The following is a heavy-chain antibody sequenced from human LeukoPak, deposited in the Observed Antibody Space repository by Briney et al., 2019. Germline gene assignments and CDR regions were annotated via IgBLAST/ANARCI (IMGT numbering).Heavy chain of an antibody. CDR1: GGSISSGSYY. CDR2: IYTSGST. J-gene: IGHJ3*02. CDR3: ARDPIRPYYYDSSGYGAFDI. Sequence: SETLSLTCTVSGGSISSGSYYWSWLRQPAGKGLEWIGRIYTSGSTYYNPSLKSRVTISVDTSKYQFSLKLSSVTAADTAVYYCARDPIRPYYYDSSGYGAFDIWGQGIMVTVSS. D-gene: IGHD3-22*01. V-gene: IGHV4-61*02.